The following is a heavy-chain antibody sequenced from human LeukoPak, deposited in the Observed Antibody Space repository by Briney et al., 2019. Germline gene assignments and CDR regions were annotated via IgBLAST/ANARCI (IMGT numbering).Heavy chain of an antibody. CDR1: GFTFTNAW. D-gene: IGHD3-10*01. J-gene: IGHJ4*02. CDR2: IKSKTDGETT. Sequence: GGSLRLSCVDSGFTFTNAWMSWVRQAPGKGLEWIGRIKSKTDGETTNYAEPVRGRFTISRDDSKSAMYLQMNSLKIEDTAVYYCTTDLGTYYHGSQRLIPIDYWGQGTLVTVSS. V-gene: IGHV3-15*01. CDR3: TTDLGTYYHGSQRLIPIDY.